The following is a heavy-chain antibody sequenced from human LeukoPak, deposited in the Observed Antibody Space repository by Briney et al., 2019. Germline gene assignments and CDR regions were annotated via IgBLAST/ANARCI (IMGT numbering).Heavy chain of an antibody. Sequence: SETLSLTCTVSGGSISSYYWSWIRQPPGKGLEWIGYIYYSGSTNYNPSLKSRVTISVDTSKSQFSLKLSSVTAADTAVYYCARDRITMVRGVIRRYYFDYWGEGTLVTVSS. CDR2: IYYSGST. CDR3: ARDRITMVRGVIRRYYFDY. CDR1: GGSISSYY. J-gene: IGHJ4*02. V-gene: IGHV4-59*12. D-gene: IGHD3-10*01.